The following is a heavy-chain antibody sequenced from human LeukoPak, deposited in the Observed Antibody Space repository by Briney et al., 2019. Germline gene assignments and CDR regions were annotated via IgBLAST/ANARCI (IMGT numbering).Heavy chain of an antibody. V-gene: IGHV1-2*02. CDR1: GYTFTDYY. Sequence: GGSVKVSCKASGYTFTDYYMHWVRQAPGQGLEWMGWINPNSGGTNYAPKFQGRVTVTRGTAMRTASVGLNRLRAEDREVYYCARKALAAPAIPFDYWGQGTLVTVSS. D-gene: IGHD2-2*02. CDR2: INPNSGGT. CDR3: ARKALAAPAIPFDY. J-gene: IGHJ4*02.